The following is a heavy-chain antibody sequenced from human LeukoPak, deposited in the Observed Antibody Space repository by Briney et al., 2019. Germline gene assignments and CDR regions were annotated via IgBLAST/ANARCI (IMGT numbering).Heavy chain of an antibody. J-gene: IGHJ5*02. Sequence: GGSLRLSCAASGFTFSSYSMNWVRQAPGQGLEWASSISSSSSYIYYADSVKGRFTISRDNAKNSLYLQMNSLRAEDTAVYYCARDSNWNYVGVYNWFDPWGQGTLVTVSS. CDR3: ARDSNWNYVGVYNWFDP. CDR1: GFTFSSYS. CDR2: ISSSSSYI. V-gene: IGHV3-21*01. D-gene: IGHD1-7*01.